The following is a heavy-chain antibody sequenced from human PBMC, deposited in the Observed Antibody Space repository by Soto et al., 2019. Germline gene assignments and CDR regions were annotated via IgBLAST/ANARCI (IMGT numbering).Heavy chain of an antibody. J-gene: IGHJ5*02. Sequence: GGSLRLSCAASGFTFSSYSMNWVRQAPGKGLEWVSYISSSSSTIYYADSVKGRFTISRDNAKNSLYLQMNSLRAEDTAVYYCARAQLRYFDWLSQGNWFDPWGQGTLVTVSS. CDR1: GFTFSSYS. CDR3: ARAQLRYFDWLSQGNWFDP. V-gene: IGHV3-48*01. CDR2: ISSSSSTI. D-gene: IGHD3-9*01.